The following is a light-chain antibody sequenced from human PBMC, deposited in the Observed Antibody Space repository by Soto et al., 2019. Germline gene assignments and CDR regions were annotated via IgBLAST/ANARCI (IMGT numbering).Light chain of an antibody. CDR2: AAY. CDR3: QQGYTTPRT. Sequence: DIQMTQSPSSLSASVGDRVSITCQTSQIISTYLNWYQQKQGEAPRLLIYAAYSLQSGVPSRFIGSGSGTDFTLTITSLQPEDFATYYCQQGYTTPRTFGQGTKLEI. J-gene: IGKJ2*02. CDR1: QIISTY. V-gene: IGKV1-39*01.